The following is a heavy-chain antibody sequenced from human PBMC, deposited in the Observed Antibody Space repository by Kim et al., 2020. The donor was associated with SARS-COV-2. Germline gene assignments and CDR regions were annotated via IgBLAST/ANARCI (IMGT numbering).Heavy chain of an antibody. V-gene: IGHV4-39*01. D-gene: IGHD6-13*01. Sequence: EWIGSIDYSGSTDYNPSRKSRVPVSVDTTKTQFSLKLSSVTAADTAVYYCARQGSGSSSWYLYYFDYWGQGTLVTVSS. J-gene: IGHJ4*02. CDR2: IDYSGST. CDR3: ARQGSGSSSWYLYYFDY.